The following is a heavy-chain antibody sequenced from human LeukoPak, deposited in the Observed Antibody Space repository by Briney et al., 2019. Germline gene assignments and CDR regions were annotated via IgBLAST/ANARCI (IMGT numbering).Heavy chain of an antibody. J-gene: IGHJ5*02. CDR1: GFSFSSYA. D-gene: IGHD2-2*01. V-gene: IGHV3-23*01. CDR3: AKGGYCSSSSCYYGWFEP. Sequence: GGSLRLSCAASGFSFSSYAMHWVRQAPGKGLEWVSTTSAGGSSTYYAVSVKGRFTISRDNSKNPFYLQMNSLRAEDTASYYCAKGGYCSSSSCYYGWFEPWGQGTLVTVSS. CDR2: TSAGGSST.